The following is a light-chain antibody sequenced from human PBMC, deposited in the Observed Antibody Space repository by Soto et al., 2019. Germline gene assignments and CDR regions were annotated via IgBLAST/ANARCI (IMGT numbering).Light chain of an antibody. V-gene: IGLV2-8*01. CDR1: SSDVGGYNY. CDR2: EVS. Sequence: LTQPPSASGSPGQSVTISCTGTSSDVGGYNYVSWYQQHPGKAPKLMIYEVSKRPSGVPDRFSGSKSGNTASLTVSGPQAEDEADYYCRSYAGSNKGYVFGTG. CDR3: RSYAGSNKGYV. J-gene: IGLJ1*01.